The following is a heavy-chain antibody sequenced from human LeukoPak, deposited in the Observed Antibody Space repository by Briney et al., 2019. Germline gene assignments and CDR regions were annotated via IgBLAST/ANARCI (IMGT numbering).Heavy chain of an antibody. Sequence: GGSLRLSCAASGFTFSSYSMNWVRQAPGKELEWVSSISSNSSYIYYADSVKGRFTISRDNAKNSLYLQMNSLRAEDTAVYYCARDPRYDILTGDYGMDVWGQGTTVTVSS. CDR2: ISSNSSYI. CDR1: GFTFSSYS. CDR3: ARDPRYDILTGDYGMDV. D-gene: IGHD3-9*01. J-gene: IGHJ6*02. V-gene: IGHV3-21*01.